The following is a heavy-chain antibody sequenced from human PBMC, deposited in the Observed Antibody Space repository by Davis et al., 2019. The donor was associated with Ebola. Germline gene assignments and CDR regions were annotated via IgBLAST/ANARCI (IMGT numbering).Heavy chain of an antibody. CDR1: GFTFSNYV. CDR3: AKDGWELRD. Sequence: PGGSLRLSCAASGFTFSNYVMSWVRQAPGKGLEWVSVISGSGGSTYYADSVKGRFTISRDNSKNTLYLQMNSLRAEDTAVYYCAKDGWELRDWGQGTLVTVSS. CDR2: ISGSGGST. V-gene: IGHV3-23*01. D-gene: IGHD1-26*01. J-gene: IGHJ4*02.